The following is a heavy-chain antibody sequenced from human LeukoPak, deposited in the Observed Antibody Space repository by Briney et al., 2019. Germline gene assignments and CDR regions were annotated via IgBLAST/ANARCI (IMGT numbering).Heavy chain of an antibody. J-gene: IGHJ4*02. CDR2: ISSSSSTI. CDR3: AKGYYDFWSGPPAYFDY. CDR1: GFTFSSYS. D-gene: IGHD3-3*01. Sequence: AGGSLRLSCAASGFTFSSYSMNWVRQAPGKGLEWVSYISSSSSTIYYADSAKGRFTISRDNAKNTLYLQMNSLRAEDTAVYYCAKGYYDFWSGPPAYFDYWGQGTLVTVSS. V-gene: IGHV3-48*01.